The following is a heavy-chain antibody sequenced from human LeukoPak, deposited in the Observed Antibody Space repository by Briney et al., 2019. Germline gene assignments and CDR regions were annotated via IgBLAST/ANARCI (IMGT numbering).Heavy chain of an antibody. CDR1: GGSISSGSYY. CDR2: IYTSGST. Sequence: SQTLSLTCTVSGGSISSGSYYWSWIRQPAGKGLEWIGRIYTSGSTNYNPSLKSRVTISVDTSKNQFSLKLSSVTAADTAMYYCAREVEAYDSSGYYFFDYWGQGTLVTVSS. V-gene: IGHV4-61*02. J-gene: IGHJ4*02. CDR3: AREVEAYDSSGYYFFDY. D-gene: IGHD3-22*01.